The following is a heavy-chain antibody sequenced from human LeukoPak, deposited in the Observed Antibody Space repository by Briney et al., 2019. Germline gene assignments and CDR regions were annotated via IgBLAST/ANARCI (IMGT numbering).Heavy chain of an antibody. D-gene: IGHD1-26*01. Sequence: GGSLRLSCAASGFTFNSYAMSWVRQAPGKGLEWVSAISGSGGSSYYADSVKGRFTISRDNSKNTLYLQMNSLRAEDTAVYYCAKDEDSDFIVAYFDYWGQGTLVTVSS. CDR2: ISGSGGSS. CDR3: AKDEDSDFIVAYFDY. CDR1: GFTFNSYA. J-gene: IGHJ4*02. V-gene: IGHV3-23*01.